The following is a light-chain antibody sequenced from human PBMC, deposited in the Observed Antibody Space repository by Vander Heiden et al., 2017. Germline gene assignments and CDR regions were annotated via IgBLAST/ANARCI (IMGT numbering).Light chain of an antibody. CDR2: WAS. J-gene: IGKJ2*01. Sequence: DIVMTHTPDSLAVSLGERATVNCKSSQSILYRSNDKIYLAWYQQKPGQPPKLLISWASTRESGVPDRFSGSGSGTDFTLSIFSLQAEDAAVYYCQQYFSTQFTFGQGTKLEIK. V-gene: IGKV4-1*01. CDR3: QQYFSTQFT. CDR1: QSILYRSNDKIY.